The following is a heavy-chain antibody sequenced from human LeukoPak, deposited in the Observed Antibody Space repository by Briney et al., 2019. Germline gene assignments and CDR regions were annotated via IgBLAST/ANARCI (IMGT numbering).Heavy chain of an antibody. CDR2: IYYSGST. CDR1: GGSISSSSYY. D-gene: IGHD3-3*01. V-gene: IGHV4-39*07. Sequence: SSETLSLTCTVSGGSISSSSYYWGWIRQPPGKGLEWIGSIYYSGSTYYNPSLKSRVTISVDTSKNQFSLKLSSVAAADTAVYYCARVVHDFWSGSPSYGMDVWGQGTTVTVSS. CDR3: ARVVHDFWSGSPSYGMDV. J-gene: IGHJ6*02.